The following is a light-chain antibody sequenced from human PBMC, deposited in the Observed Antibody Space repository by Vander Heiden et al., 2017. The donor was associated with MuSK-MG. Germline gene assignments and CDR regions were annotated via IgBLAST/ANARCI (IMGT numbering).Light chain of an antibody. V-gene: IGKV3-20*01. Sequence: ETVLTQSPGTLSLSPGERATLSCRASQSVTGSHLAWYQQKPGQAPRLLIYDASSRATGIPARFSGGGSGTDFTLTISGLEPEDFAVYYCQQHGDSVWTCGQGTTVEIK. J-gene: IGKJ1*01. CDR2: DAS. CDR1: QSVTGSH. CDR3: QQHGDSVWT.